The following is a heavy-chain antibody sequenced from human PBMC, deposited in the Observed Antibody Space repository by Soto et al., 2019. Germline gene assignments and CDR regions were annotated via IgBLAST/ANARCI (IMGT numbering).Heavy chain of an antibody. CDR3: ASWVPDDASV. CDR2: ITFSGGGA. CDR1: GYTFGTLF. J-gene: IGHJ4*02. Sequence: QVQLESSGAEVKEPGASVKVSCKASGYTFGTLFMHWVRHAPGQGLEWMGVITFSGGGASYAQKSQDRLYSTTDTSAKTVSRLLGNLQFEATAMYFCASWVPDDASVWGQGTLVTVSS. V-gene: IGHV1-46*01. D-gene: IGHD3-16*01.